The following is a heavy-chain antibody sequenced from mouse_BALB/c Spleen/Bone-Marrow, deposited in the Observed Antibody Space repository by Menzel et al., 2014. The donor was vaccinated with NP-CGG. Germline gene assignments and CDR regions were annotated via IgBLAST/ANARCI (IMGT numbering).Heavy chain of an antibody. V-gene: IGHV14-3*02. CDR3: TQGPHDYDGGYEGY. CDR1: GFNIKDTY. D-gene: IGHD1-2*01. J-gene: IGHJ2*01. Sequence: VQLKQSGAELVKPGASVKLSCTASGFNIKDTYMPWVKQTPEQGLEWIGRIDPATGHTKYDPKFQGRATITADTSSNPSYLQLSSLTSDATAVYYCTQGPHDYDGGYEGYWDQGALLTVSS. CDR2: IDPATGHT.